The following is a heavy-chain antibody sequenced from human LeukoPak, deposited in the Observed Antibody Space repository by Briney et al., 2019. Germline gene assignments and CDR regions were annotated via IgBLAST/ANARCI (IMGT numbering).Heavy chain of an antibody. CDR2: LYTSGST. V-gene: IGHV4-4*07. CDR1: GGSISTYF. Sequence: SETLSLTCTVSGGSISTYFWSWIRQPAGKGLEWIGRLYTSGSTNYNPSLKSRLTMSTDTSKNQFSLNLRSVTAADTAIYYCARDRVDSSGYYYYYGIDVWGQGTAVTVSS. D-gene: IGHD3-22*01. J-gene: IGHJ6*02. CDR3: ARDRVDSSGYYYYYGIDV.